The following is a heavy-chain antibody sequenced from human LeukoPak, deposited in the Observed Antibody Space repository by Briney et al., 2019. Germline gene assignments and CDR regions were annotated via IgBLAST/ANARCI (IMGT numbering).Heavy chain of an antibody. CDR2: IIPIFGTA. CDR1: GGTFSSYA. CDR3: AREDMYYDSSGYYYGSVDY. Sequence: SVKVSCKASGGTFSSYAISWVRQAPGQGLEWMGGIIPIFGTANYAQKFQGRVTITEDKSTSTAYMELSSLRSEHTAVYYCAREDMYYDSSGYYYGSVDYWGQGTLVTVSS. J-gene: IGHJ4*02. V-gene: IGHV1-69*06. D-gene: IGHD3-22*01.